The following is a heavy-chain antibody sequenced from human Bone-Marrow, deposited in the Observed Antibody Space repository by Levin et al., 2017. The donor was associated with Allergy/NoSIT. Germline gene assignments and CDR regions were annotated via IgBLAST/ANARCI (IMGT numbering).Heavy chain of an antibody. CDR1: GFTFSDYS. Sequence: GASVKVSCAASGFTFSDYSFNWVRQAPGKGLEWVSSIVTSSSGGHIYYADSVRGRFTISRDNAKNSLYLQMNSLTAEDTAVYYCARDFSGRFLQDFWGQGTLVTVSS. D-gene: IGHD6-19*01. CDR3: ARDFSGRFLQDF. J-gene: IGHJ4*02. V-gene: IGHV3-21*01. CDR2: IVTSSSGGHI.